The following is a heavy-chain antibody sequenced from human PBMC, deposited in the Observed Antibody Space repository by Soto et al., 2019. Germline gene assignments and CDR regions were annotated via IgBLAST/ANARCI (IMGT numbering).Heavy chain of an antibody. CDR2: IYYSGST. D-gene: IGHD4-17*01. CDR3: ARRYGASFDY. Sequence: QVQLQESGPGLVKPSETLSLTCTVSGGSISSYYWSWIRQPPGKGLEWIGYIYYSGSTNYNPSLQILVTLSVATSKNQFTLKLSSVTAADTAVYCCARRYGASFDYWGQGTLVTVSS. CDR1: GGSISSYY. V-gene: IGHV4-59*01. J-gene: IGHJ4*02.